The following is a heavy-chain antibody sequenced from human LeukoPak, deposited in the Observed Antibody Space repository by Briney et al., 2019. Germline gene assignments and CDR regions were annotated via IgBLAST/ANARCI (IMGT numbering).Heavy chain of an antibody. CDR3: ARESYCSGGRCYSIANDAFDI. J-gene: IGHJ3*02. V-gene: IGHV4-31*11. CDR1: GGSFSGYY. D-gene: IGHD2-15*01. Sequence: SETLSLTCAVYGGSFSGYYWSWIRQHPGKGLEWIGYIYYSGSTYYNPSLKSRVTISVDTSKSQFSLKLSSVTAADTAVYYCARESYCSGGRCYSIANDAFDIWGQGTMVTVSS. CDR2: IYYSGST.